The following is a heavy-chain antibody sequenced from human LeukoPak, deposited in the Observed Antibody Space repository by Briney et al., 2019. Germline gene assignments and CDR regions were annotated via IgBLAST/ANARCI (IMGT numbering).Heavy chain of an antibody. D-gene: IGHD3-10*01. J-gene: IGHJ4*02. V-gene: IGHV3-21*01. CDR1: GFTFSSYN. CDR3: ARLHSGRFGDFDN. Sequence: GGSLRLSCAASGFTFSSYNMNWVRQTPGKGLEWVSSISSTGGFIYYADSMKGRFTISRDNAKDSLFLQIHSLRAEDTAVYYCARLHSGRFGDFDNWGQGTLVTVS. CDR2: ISSTGGFI.